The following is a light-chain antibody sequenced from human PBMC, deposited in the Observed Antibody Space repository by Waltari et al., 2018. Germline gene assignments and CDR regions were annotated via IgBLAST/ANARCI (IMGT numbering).Light chain of an antibody. CDR2: DAS. CDR3: QKYGSLPAT. J-gene: IGKJ1*01. V-gene: IGKV3-20*01. CDR1: QSISRY. Sequence: DIMLTQSPGTLSLSPGERATLSFRASQSISRYLAWYQQKPCQAPRLLIYDASTRATGIPDRFSGSGSGTDFSLTITRLEPEDFAVYYCQKYGSLPATFGQGTKVEIK.